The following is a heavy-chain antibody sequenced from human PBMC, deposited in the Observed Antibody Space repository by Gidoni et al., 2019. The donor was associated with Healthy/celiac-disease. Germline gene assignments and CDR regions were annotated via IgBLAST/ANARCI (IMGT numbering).Heavy chain of an antibody. CDR3: ARRPVLRFLEWLMGWFDP. V-gene: IGHV4-34*01. J-gene: IGHJ5*02. CDR2: INHSGRT. Sequence: VQLQQWGAGLLKPSETLSLTCAVYGGSFSGYYWSWIRQPPGKGLEWIGEINHSGRTNYNPSLKSRVTISVDTSKNQFALKLSSVTAADTAVYYCARRPVLRFLEWLMGWFDPWGQGTLVTVSS. D-gene: IGHD3-3*01. CDR1: GGSFSGYY.